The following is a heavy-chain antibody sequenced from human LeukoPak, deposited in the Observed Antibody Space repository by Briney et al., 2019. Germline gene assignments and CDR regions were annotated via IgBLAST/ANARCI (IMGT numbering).Heavy chain of an antibody. J-gene: IGHJ4*02. D-gene: IGHD6-19*01. Sequence: GGSLRLSCAASGFTFSIYEMNWVRQAPGKGLEWVSSSSGSTIYYADSVKGRFTISRDNAKNSLYLQMNSLRAEDTAIYYCAREDSSGLDYWGQGTLVSVSS. CDR3: AREDSSGLDY. CDR1: GFTFSIYE. CDR2: SSSGSTI. V-gene: IGHV3-48*03.